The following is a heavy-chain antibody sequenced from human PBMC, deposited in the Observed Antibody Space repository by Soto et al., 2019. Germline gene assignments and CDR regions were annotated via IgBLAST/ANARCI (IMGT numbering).Heavy chain of an antibody. J-gene: IGHJ6*03. CDR3: AKGTTNPENYYYYYYMDV. CDR2: ISGSGGST. D-gene: IGHD3-10*01. CDR1: GFTFSSYA. V-gene: IGHV3-23*01. Sequence: PGGSLRLSCAASGFTFSSYAMSWVRQAPGKGLEWVSAISGSGGSTYYADSVKGRFTISRDNSKNTLYLQMNSLRAEDTAVYFCAKGTTNPENYYYYYYMDVWGKGTTVTVSS.